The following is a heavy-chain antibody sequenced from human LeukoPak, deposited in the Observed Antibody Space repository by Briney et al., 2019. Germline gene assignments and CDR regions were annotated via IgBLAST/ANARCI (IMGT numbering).Heavy chain of an antibody. CDR2: ISASDTST. J-gene: IGHJ4*02. CDR1: GFTFSTFA. CDR3: AKARATIYYFDC. Sequence: PGGSLRLSCVASGFTFSTFAMSWVRQPPGKGLEWVSAISASDTSTYYADSVKGRFTISRDNSKNTLYLQMNSLRAEDTAVYYCAKARATIYYFDCWGQGTLVTVSS. D-gene: IGHD5-12*01. V-gene: IGHV3-23*01.